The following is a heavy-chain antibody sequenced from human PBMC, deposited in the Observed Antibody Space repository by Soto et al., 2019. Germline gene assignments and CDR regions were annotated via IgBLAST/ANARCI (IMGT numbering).Heavy chain of an antibody. CDR2: IIPIFGTA. Sequence: QVQLVQSGAEVKKPGSSVKVSCKASGGTFSSYAISWVRQAPGQGLEWMAGIIPIFGTANYAQKFQGRVTITADESTRTAYMELSSLRSEDTAVYYCARVLTRYCSGGSCYSGWFDPWGQGTLVTVFS. CDR1: GGTFSSYA. D-gene: IGHD2-15*01. J-gene: IGHJ5*02. CDR3: ARVLTRYCSGGSCYSGWFDP. V-gene: IGHV1-69*01.